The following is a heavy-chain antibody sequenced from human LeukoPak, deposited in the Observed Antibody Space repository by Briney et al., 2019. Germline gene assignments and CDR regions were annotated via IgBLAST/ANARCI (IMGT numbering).Heavy chain of an antibody. J-gene: IGHJ3*02. Sequence: PGGSLRLSCAASGFTFDDYAMHWVRHAPGKGLEWVSGISWNSGSIGYADSVKGRFTISRDNAKNSLYLQMNSLRAEDTALYYCAKGLLWFGELSYDAFDIWGQGTMVTVSS. V-gene: IGHV3-9*01. D-gene: IGHD3-10*01. CDR1: GFTFDDYA. CDR3: AKGLLWFGELSYDAFDI. CDR2: ISWNSGSI.